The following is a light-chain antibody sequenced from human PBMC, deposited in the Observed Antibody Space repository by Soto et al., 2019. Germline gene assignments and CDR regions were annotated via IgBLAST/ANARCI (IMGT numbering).Light chain of an antibody. J-gene: IGKJ3*01. CDR1: QSISSSY. CDR2: GAS. Sequence: EIVLTQSPGTLSLSPGERATLSCRASQSISSSYLVWYQQKPGQAPRLLIYGASSRATGIPDRFSGSGSGTDFTLTISRLEPEDFVVYYCQQYGTSPLTFGPGTKVDIK. V-gene: IGKV3-20*01. CDR3: QQYGTSPLT.